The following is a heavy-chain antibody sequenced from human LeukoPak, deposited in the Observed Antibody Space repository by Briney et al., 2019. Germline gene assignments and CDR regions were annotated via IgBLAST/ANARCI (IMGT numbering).Heavy chain of an antibody. J-gene: IGHJ4*02. CDR2: IRSKANSYAT. Sequence: GXXLRLSCAASGFTFSGSAMHWVRQASGKGLEWVGRIRSKANSYATAYAASVNGRFTISRDDSKKTAYLQMNSVKTEDTAVYYFTRHFDSSCYFYVGFDYWGQGTLVTVSS. V-gene: IGHV3-73*01. CDR3: TRHFDSSCYFYVGFDY. CDR1: GFTFSGSA. D-gene: IGHD3-22*01.